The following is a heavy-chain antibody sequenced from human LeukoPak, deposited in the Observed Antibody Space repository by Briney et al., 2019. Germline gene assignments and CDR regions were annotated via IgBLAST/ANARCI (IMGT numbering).Heavy chain of an antibody. Sequence: GGSLRLSCAASGFIFSSYAMSWVRRAPGKGLEWVSSISASGGSTYYADSVKGRFTISRDNSKNTVYLQMNSLRAEDTAVYYCAKDGGSYSSGWYSSNWGQGTLVTVSS. D-gene: IGHD6-19*01. V-gene: IGHV3-23*01. CDR3: AKDGGSYSSGWYSSN. CDR2: ISASGGST. J-gene: IGHJ4*02. CDR1: GFIFSSYA.